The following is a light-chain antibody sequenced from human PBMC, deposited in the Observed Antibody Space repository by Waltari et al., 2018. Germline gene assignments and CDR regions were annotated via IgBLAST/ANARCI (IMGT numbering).Light chain of an antibody. Sequence: DTQMTQSPSTLSASVGDRVTITCRASQSILTWLAGYQQKPGKAPRLLIYEAFNLESGVPGRFSGSASGTEFNLTISSLQPDESATYYCQQYHDYSAFGQGNKLEIK. J-gene: IGKJ2*01. V-gene: IGKV1-5*03. CDR3: QQYHDYSA. CDR1: QSILTW. CDR2: EAF.